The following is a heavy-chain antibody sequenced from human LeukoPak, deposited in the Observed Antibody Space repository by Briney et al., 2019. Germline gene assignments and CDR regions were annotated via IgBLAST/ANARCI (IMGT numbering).Heavy chain of an antibody. J-gene: IGHJ4*02. CDR3: ARAGVVVTAIPQY. V-gene: IGHV4-38-2*01. Sequence: SETLSLTCAVSGYSISSGYYWGWIRQPPGKGLEWIGSIYHSGSTYYNPSLKNRVTISVDTSKNQFSLKLSSVTAADTAVYYCARAGVVVTAIPQYWGQGTLVTVSS. CDR2: IYHSGST. D-gene: IGHD2-21*02. CDR1: GYSISSGYY.